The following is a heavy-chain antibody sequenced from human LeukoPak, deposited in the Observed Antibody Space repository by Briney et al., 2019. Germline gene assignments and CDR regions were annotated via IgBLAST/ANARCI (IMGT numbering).Heavy chain of an antibody. CDR2: TYPGDSDA. CDR3: ARRRDLYSGSYYPFDY. Sequence: GESLKISCKGSGYSFTSYWIGWVRQMPGKGLRWMGITYPGDSDARYSPSFQGQVTISADKSISTAYLQWSSLKASDTAMYYCARRRDLYSGSYYPFDYWGQGTLITVSS. CDR1: GYSFTSYW. V-gene: IGHV5-51*01. J-gene: IGHJ4*02. D-gene: IGHD1-26*01.